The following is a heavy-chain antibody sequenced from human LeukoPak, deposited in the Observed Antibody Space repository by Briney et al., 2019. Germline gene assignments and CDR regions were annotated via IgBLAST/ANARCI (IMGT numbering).Heavy chain of an antibody. CDR2: TYYRSKWYN. Sequence: SQTLSLTCAISGDSVSSNSAAWNWIRQSPSRGLEWLGRTYYRSKWYNDYAVSVKSRITINPDTSKNQFSLKLNSVTAADTAVYYCASSPLISSGWLGHDYWGQGILVTVSS. J-gene: IGHJ4*02. CDR1: GDSVSSNSAA. D-gene: IGHD6-19*01. V-gene: IGHV6-1*01. CDR3: ASSPLISSGWLGHDY.